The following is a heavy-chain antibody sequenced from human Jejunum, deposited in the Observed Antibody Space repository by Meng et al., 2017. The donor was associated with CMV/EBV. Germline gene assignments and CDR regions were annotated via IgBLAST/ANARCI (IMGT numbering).Heavy chain of an antibody. J-gene: IGHJ4*02. CDR2: INNDGTTT. D-gene: IGHD6-6*01. Sequence: VESGGGLVQRGGSLGLSCAASVFTFSSYWMHWVRQAPGTGLVWVSRINNDGTTTNYADSVKGRFTISRDNAKNTLYLQMNSLRAEDTAVYYCAREVGAQDYWGQGTLVTVSS. V-gene: IGHV3-74*01. CDR3: AREVGAQDY. CDR1: VFTFSSYW.